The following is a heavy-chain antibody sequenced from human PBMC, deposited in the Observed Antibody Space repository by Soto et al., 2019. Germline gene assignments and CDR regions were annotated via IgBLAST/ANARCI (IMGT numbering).Heavy chain of an antibody. V-gene: IGHV3-11*01. Sequence: QVQLVESGGGLVKPGGSLRLSCAASGFTFSDYYMSWIRQAPGKGLEWVSYISSSGSTIYYADSVKGRFTISSDNAKNSLYLQMTSLRAEHPAVYSCARGPPGCLQPLDYSGQGTLVTVSS. CDR3: ARGPPGCLQPLDY. D-gene: IGHD6-19*01. J-gene: IGHJ4*02. CDR2: ISSSGSTI. CDR1: GFTFSDYY.